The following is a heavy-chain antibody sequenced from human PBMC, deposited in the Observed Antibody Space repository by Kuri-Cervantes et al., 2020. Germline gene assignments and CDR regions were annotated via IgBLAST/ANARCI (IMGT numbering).Heavy chain of an antibody. D-gene: IGHD5-12*01. CDR3: AKGGEYSAYVWEQYYYMDV. Sequence: GESLKISCAASGFTFGNYWMSWVRQAPGKGLEWVANIKQDGSEKYYVDSVKGRFTISRDNAKNTLYLQMNSLRAEDTAVYYCAKGGEYSAYVWEQYYYMDVWGKGTTVTVSS. CDR1: GFTFGNYW. V-gene: IGHV3-7*05. J-gene: IGHJ6*03. CDR2: IKQDGSEK.